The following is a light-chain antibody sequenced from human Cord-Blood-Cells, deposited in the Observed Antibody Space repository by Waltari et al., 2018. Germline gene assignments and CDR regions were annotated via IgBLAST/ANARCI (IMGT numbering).Light chain of an antibody. CDR2: EGS. J-gene: IGLJ2*01. CDR3: CSYAGSSTVV. Sequence: QYALTQPASVSGSPGQSITISCTGTSSDVGGYKLVSWYQQHPGKAPKLMIYEGSKRPSGVSNRFSGSKSGNTASLTISGLQAEDEADYYCCSYAGSSTVVFGGGTKLTVL. CDR1: SSDVGGYKL. V-gene: IGLV2-23*01.